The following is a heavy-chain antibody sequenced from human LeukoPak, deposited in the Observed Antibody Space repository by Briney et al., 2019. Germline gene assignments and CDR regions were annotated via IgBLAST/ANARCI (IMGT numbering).Heavy chain of an antibody. V-gene: IGHV3-33*01. D-gene: IGHD3-10*01. CDR1: GFTFSSYG. J-gene: IGHJ4*02. CDR3: ARAPRGELFLDY. CDR2: IWYDGSNK. Sequence: PGRSLRLSCAASGFTFSSYGMRWVRQAPGKGLEWVAVIWYDGSNKYYADSVKGRFTISRDNSKNTLYLQMNRLRAEDTAVYCCARAPRGELFLDYWGQGTLVTVSS.